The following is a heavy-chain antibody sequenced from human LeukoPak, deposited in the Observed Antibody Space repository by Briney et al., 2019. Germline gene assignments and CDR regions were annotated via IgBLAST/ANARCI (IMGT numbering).Heavy chain of an antibody. J-gene: IGHJ6*03. V-gene: IGHV4-38-2*02. CDR1: DYSISSAYY. Sequence: SETLSLTCTISDYSISSAYYWGWIRQPPGRGLERIGNIYHSGSTYNNPSLKSRVTISVDTSKNQFSLKLSSVTAADTAMYYCARFKTSGTYYMDVWGKGTTVTVSS. D-gene: IGHD1-26*01. CDR2: IYHSGST. CDR3: ARFKTSGTYYMDV.